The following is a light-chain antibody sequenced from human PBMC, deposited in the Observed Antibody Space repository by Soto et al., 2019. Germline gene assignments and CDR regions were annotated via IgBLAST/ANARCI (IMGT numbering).Light chain of an antibody. CDR2: AAS. CDR3: QQYNSYPLT. V-gene: IGKV1D-16*01. Sequence: DVQMTQSPSSLSASVGDRVTITCRASQDIKTWLVWYQQKPEQAPKSLSYAASGLQAGVPSRFSGSGSGTDFTLTISSLQPEDSAIYYCQQYNSYPLTFGGGT. J-gene: IGKJ4*01. CDR1: QDIKTW.